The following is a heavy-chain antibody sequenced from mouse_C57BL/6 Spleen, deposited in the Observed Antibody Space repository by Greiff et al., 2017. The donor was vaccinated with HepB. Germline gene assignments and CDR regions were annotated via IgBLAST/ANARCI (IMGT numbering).Heavy chain of an antibody. Sequence: VKLQQPGAELVKPGASVKLSCKASGYTFTSYWMQWVKQRPGQGLEWIGEIDPSDSYTNYNQKFKGKATLTVDTSSSTAYMQLSSLTSEDSAVYYCARGDGAMDYWGQGTSVTVSS. CDR2: IDPSDSYT. V-gene: IGHV1-50*01. D-gene: IGHD2-3*01. J-gene: IGHJ4*01. CDR3: ARGDGAMDY. CDR1: GYTFTSYW.